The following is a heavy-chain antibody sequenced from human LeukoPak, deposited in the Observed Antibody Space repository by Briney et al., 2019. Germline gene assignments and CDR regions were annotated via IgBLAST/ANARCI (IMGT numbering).Heavy chain of an antibody. J-gene: IGHJ4*02. CDR2: IYYSGST. V-gene: IGHV4-59*08. Sequence: SETLSLTCTVSGGSISSYYWSWIRQPPGKGLEWIGYIYYSGSTNYNPSLKSRVTTSVDTSKNQFSLKLSSVTAADTAVYYCARHGPNCSSTSCYNYFDYWGQGTLVTVSS. CDR1: GGSISSYY. CDR3: ARHGPNCSSTSCYNYFDY. D-gene: IGHD2-2*01.